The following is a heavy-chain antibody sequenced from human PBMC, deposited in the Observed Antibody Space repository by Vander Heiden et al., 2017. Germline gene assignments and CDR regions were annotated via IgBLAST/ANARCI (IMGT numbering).Heavy chain of an antibody. V-gene: IGHV1-69*01. CDR3: AREGVGYIGYDADYYYGMDV. J-gene: IGHJ6*02. Sequence: QVQLVQSGAEVKKPGSSVKVSCKASGGTFSSYAISWVRQAPGQGLEWMGGIIPIFGTANYAQKFQGRVTITADESTSTAYMELSSLRSEDTAVYYCAREGVGYIGYDADYYYGMDVWGQGTTDTVSS. CDR2: IIPIFGTA. D-gene: IGHD5-12*01. CDR1: GGTFSSYA.